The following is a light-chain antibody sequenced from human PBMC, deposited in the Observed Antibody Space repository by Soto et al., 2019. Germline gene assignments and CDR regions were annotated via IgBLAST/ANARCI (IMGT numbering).Light chain of an antibody. J-gene: IGLJ1*01. V-gene: IGLV2-14*01. CDR1: SSDVGGCNY. Sequence: QSALTRPGSVSGSPGQSITISCTGTSSDVGGCNYVSWYQQHPGKAPKLMIYEVSYRPSGVSHRFSGSKSGNTASVTISGLQAEDEADYYCSSYTTSTTYVFGTGTKVTVL. CDR3: SSYTTSTTYV. CDR2: EVS.